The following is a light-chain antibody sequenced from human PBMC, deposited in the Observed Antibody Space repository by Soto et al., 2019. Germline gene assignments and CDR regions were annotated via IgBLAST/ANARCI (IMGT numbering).Light chain of an antibody. CDR3: QHYNSYRT. CDR2: DAS. V-gene: IGKV1-5*01. J-gene: IGKJ1*01. Sequence: DIQMTQSPSTLSASVGDGVTITCRASQTISGWLAWYQQRPGKAPKLLISDASSLRSGVPSRFSGSGSGTEFTLTISSLQPDDFATYYCQHYNSYRTFGQGTKVDSK. CDR1: QTISGW.